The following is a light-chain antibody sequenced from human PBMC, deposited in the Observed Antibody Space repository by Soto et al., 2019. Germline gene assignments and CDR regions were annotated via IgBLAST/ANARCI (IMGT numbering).Light chain of an antibody. CDR1: NIGSNN. CDR2: RDR. J-gene: IGLJ3*02. V-gene: IGLV3-9*01. Sequence: SYELTQPLSVSVALGQTARITCGGNNIGSNNVHWYQQKPGQAPVLVIYRDRNRPYGIPVRFSGSNSGNTATLTISRAQAGDEADYYCQVWDSSTVVFGGGTKLTVL. CDR3: QVWDSSTVV.